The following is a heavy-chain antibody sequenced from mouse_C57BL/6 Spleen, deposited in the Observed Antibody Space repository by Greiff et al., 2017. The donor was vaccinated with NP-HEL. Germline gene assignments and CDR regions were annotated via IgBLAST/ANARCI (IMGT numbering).Heavy chain of an antibody. D-gene: IGHD1-1*01. Sequence: EVQRVESVAELVRPGASVKLSCTASGFNIKNTYMHWVKQRPEQGLEWIGRIDPANGNTKYAPKFQGKATITADTSSNTAYLQLSSLTSEDTAIYYCARNYYGSIRRHYAMDYWGQGTSVTVSS. CDR3: ARNYYGSIRRHYAMDY. V-gene: IGHV14-3*01. CDR1: GFNIKNTY. J-gene: IGHJ4*01. CDR2: IDPANGNT.